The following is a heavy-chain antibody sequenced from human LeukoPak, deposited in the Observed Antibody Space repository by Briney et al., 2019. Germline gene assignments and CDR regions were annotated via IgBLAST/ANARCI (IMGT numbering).Heavy chain of an antibody. CDR2: INTDTRGT. Sequence: PGGSLRLSCAASGVTFTDYWMHWVRQVPGKGLVWVSIINTDTRGTYYADSVKGRFTISRDNAKSTLYLQMDSLRAEDTAVYYCARAGAYHFDNWGQGTLVTVSS. D-gene: IGHD3-16*01. CDR1: GVTFTDYW. V-gene: IGHV3-74*01. J-gene: IGHJ4*02. CDR3: ARAGAYHFDN.